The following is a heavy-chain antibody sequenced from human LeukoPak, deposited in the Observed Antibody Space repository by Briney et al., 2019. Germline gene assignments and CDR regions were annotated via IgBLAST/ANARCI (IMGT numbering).Heavy chain of an antibody. V-gene: IGHV4-39*07. D-gene: IGHD6-13*01. Sequence: SETLSLTCTVPGGGSISSSSYFWGWIRQPPGKGLEWIGSIYKSGSTQYNSSLKSRVTISVDTSKSQFSLKLSSVTAADTAVYYCAREYPAAGFDYWGQGNLVTVSS. CDR1: GGGSISSSSYF. CDR3: AREYPAAGFDY. J-gene: IGHJ4*02. CDR2: IYKSGST.